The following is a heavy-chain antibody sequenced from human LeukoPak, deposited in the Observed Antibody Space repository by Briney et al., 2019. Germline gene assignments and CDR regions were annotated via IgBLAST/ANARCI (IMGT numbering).Heavy chain of an antibody. V-gene: IGHV4-59*01. Sequence: PSETLSLTCTVSGGSISSYYWSWIWQPPGKGLEWIGYIYYSGSTNYNPSLKSRVTISVDTSKNQFSLKLSSVTAADTAVYYCAREPVWGGHWFDPWAREPWSPSPQ. CDR2: IYYSGST. CDR1: GGSISSYY. D-gene: IGHD3-16*01. CDR3: AREPVWGGHWFDP. J-gene: IGHJ5*02.